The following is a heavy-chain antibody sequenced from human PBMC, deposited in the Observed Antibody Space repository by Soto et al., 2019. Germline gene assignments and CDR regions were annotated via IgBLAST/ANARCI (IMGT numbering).Heavy chain of an antibody. CDR1: GGTFSSYA. D-gene: IGHD2-2*01. J-gene: IGHJ6*02. Sequence: QVQLVQSGAEVKKPGSSVKVSCKASGGTFSSYAISWVRQAPGQGLEWMGGIIPIFGTANYAQKFQGRVTITADKSTSTAYMELSSLRSEDTAVYYCARKLVPAAISHSYYYYGMDVWGQGTTVTVSS. CDR2: IIPIFGTA. V-gene: IGHV1-69*06. CDR3: ARKLVPAAISHSYYYYGMDV.